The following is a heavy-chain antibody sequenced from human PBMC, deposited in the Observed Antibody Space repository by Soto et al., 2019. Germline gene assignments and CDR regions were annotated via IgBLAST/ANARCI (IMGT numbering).Heavy chain of an antibody. D-gene: IGHD3-3*01. CDR1: GFAFSNYW. CDR3: ASXPFGVVLVSQWFDP. CDR2: INQDGNEK. V-gene: IGHV3-7*01. Sequence: EVQLVXSGGGLVQPXXSLXLSCAASGFAFSNYWMSWLRQAPGKGLEWVANINQDGNEKYYVDSMKGXXXXXXXXXXXXXXXXXXXXXXXXTXVYXCASXPFGVVLVSQWFDPW. J-gene: IGHJ5*02.